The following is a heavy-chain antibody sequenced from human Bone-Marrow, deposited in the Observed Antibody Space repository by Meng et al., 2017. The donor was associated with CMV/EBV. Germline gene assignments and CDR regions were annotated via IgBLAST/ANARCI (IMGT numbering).Heavy chain of an antibody. J-gene: IGHJ4*02. V-gene: IGHV1-18*01. CDR3: ARGPSGSYFRPFDY. CDR2: ISAYNGDT. Sequence: QVQLVQSGAEVKKPGASVKVSCKASGYTFTSYGISWVRQAPGQGLEWVGWISAYNGDTNYAQKPQGRVTMTTDTSTNSAYMELRSLRSDDTAVYYCARGPSGSYFRPFDYWGQGTLVTVSS. D-gene: IGHD1-26*01. CDR1: GYTFTSYG.